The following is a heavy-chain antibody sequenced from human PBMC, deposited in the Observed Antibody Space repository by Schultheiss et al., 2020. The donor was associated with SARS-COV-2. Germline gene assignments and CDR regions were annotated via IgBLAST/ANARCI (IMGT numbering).Heavy chain of an antibody. D-gene: IGHD1-14*01. Sequence: SETLSLTCTVSGGSISSYYWGWIRQPPGKGLEWIGSIYYSGSTYYNPSLKSRVTISVDTSKNQFSLKLSSVTAADTAVYYCARPAASGTDDYWGQGTLVTVSS. CDR3: ARPAASGTDDY. V-gene: IGHV4-39*01. J-gene: IGHJ4*02. CDR1: GGSISSYY. CDR2: IYYSGST.